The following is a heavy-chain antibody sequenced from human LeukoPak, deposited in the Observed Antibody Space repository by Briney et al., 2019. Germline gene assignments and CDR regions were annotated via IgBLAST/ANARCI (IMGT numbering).Heavy chain of an antibody. CDR3: ARDPRSRSYDILTGYSH. V-gene: IGHV3-15*01. Sequence: GGSLRLSCAASGFTFSNAWMSWVRQAPGKGLEWVGRIKSKTDGGTTDYAAPVKGRFTISRDDSKNTLYLQMNSLKTEDTAVYYCARDPRSRSYDILTGYSHWGQGTLVTVSS. J-gene: IGHJ4*02. CDR2: IKSKTDGGTT. CDR1: GFTFSNAW. D-gene: IGHD3-9*01.